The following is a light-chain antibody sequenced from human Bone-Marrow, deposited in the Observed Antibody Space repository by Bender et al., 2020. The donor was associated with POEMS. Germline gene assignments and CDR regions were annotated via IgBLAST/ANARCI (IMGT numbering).Light chain of an antibody. J-gene: IGLJ3*02. V-gene: IGLV1-40*01. CDR2: GYN. Sequence: QSVLTQPPSVSGAPGQRVTISCTGSSSNTGSGYDINWYQHLPGTAPKLLIYGYNNRPSGVPDRFSGSKSGNTASLTVSGLQAEDEADYYCNSYAGSNNWVFGGGTKMTVL. CDR1: SSNTGSGYD. CDR3: NSYAGSNNWV.